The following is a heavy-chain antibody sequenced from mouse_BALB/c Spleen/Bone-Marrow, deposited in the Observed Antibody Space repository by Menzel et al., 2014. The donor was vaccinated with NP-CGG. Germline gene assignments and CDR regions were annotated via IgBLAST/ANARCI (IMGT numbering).Heavy chain of an antibody. D-gene: IGHD1-1*01. V-gene: IGHV2-9*02. CDR2: IWAGGST. Sequence: QVQLQQSGPGLVAPSQSLSITCTVSGFSLTSYGVHWVRQPPGKGLEWLGVIWAGGSTNYNSALMSRLSISKDNSKSQVFLEMNSLQTDDTAMYYCARDCYGSLYAMDYWGQGTSVTVSS. J-gene: IGHJ4*01. CDR1: GFSLTSYG. CDR3: ARDCYGSLYAMDY.